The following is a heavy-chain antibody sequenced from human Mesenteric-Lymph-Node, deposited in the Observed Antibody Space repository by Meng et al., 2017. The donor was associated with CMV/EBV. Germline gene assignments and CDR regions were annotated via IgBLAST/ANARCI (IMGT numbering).Heavy chain of an antibody. J-gene: IGHJ4*02. CDR3: ARDTVEFDY. CDR1: GLSFSNSW. V-gene: IGHV3-7*01. D-gene: IGHD4-23*01. CDR2: IKQDGSEK. Sequence: GGSLRLSCVVSGLSFSNSWMTWVRQAPGKGLEWVANIKQDGSEKYYVDSVKGRFTISRDNAKNSLYLQMNSLRAEDTAVYYCARDTVEFDYWGQGTLVTVSS.